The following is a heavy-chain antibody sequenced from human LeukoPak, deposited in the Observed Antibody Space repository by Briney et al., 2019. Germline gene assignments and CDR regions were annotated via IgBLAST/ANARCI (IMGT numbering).Heavy chain of an antibody. CDR2: IYYSGST. CDR1: GGSISSYY. D-gene: IGHD3-22*01. CDR3: ARGDSSGYYFDY. J-gene: IGHJ4*02. Sequence: SETLSLTCTVPGGSISSYYWSWIRQPPGKGLEWIGYIYYSGSTNYNPSLKSRVTISVDTSKNQFSLKLSSVTAADTAVYYCARGDSSGYYFDYWGQGTLVTVSS. V-gene: IGHV4-59*01.